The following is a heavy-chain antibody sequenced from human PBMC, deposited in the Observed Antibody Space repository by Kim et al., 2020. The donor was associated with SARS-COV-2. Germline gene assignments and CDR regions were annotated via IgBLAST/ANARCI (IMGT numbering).Heavy chain of an antibody. D-gene: IGHD1-1*01. CDR1: GYTFTSYA. CDR2: IDTNTGNP. Sequence: ASVKVSCKASGYTFTSYAMNWVRQAPGQGLEWMGWIDTNTGNPTFAQGFTGRFVFSLDTSVSTAYLQISSLQADDTAVYYCARDGYGPDYWGQGTLVTVSS. CDR3: ARDGYGPDY. J-gene: IGHJ4*02. V-gene: IGHV7-4-1*02.